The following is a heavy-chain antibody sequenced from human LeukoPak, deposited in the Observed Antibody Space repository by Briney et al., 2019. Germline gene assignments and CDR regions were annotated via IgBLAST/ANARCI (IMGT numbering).Heavy chain of an antibody. CDR2: ISSSSNYI. Sequence: GGSLRLSCAASGFTFSDYYMSWIRQAPGKGLEWVSSISSSSNYIYYADSVKGRFTISRDNAKNSLYLQMKSLRAEDTAVYYCARGKTSQNIVTRKTYNWFDPWGQGTLVTVSS. D-gene: IGHD2/OR15-2a*01. V-gene: IGHV3-11*06. CDR1: GFTFSDYY. J-gene: IGHJ5*02. CDR3: ARGKTSQNIVTRKTYNWFDP.